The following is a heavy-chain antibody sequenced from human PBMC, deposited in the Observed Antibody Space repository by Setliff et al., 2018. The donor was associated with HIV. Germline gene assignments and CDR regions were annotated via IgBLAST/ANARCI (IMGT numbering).Heavy chain of an antibody. CDR2: IYYSVSN. V-gene: IGHV4-31*01. D-gene: IGHD4-4*01. J-gene: IGHJ5*02. Sequence: SETLSLTCTVSGGSISSGGYYWNWIRQLPGKGLEWIGYIYYSVSNYYNPSLKSLVTISVDTSKNQFSLKLNSVTAADTAVYYCAIAGVYSYYDFDPWGQGALVTVSS. CDR3: AIAGVYSYYDFDP. CDR1: GGSISSGGYY.